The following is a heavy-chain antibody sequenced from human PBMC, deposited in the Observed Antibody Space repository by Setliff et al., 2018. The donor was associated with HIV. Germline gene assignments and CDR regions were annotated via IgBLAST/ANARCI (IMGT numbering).Heavy chain of an antibody. J-gene: IGHJ4*02. CDR2: ISYTGGT. Sequence: SETLSLTCTVPGGSINRSNSYWGWIRQPPGKGLEWIGTISYTGGTYYDPSLKSRVTISLDTSKNQFFLKLSSVTAPDTAIYYCARQTWEYYDTLTGYYRSPKNFDSWGQGTLVTVSS. CDR3: ARQTWEYYDTLTGYYRSPKNFDS. D-gene: IGHD3-9*01. CDR1: GGSINRSNSY. V-gene: IGHV4-39*01.